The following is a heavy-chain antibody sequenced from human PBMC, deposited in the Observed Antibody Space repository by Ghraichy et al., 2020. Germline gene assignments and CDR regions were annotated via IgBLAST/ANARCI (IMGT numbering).Heavy chain of an antibody. CDR3: TTNNQKDAFDF. J-gene: IGHJ3*01. Sequence: GGSLRLSCAAPGITFSNVWMSWVRQAPGKGLEWVGRIKTTGTTDYAAPVKGRFTISRDDSKKMLYLQMNSLKTEDTAAYYCTTNNQKDAFDFWGQGTVVTVSS. V-gene: IGHV3-15*05. CDR2: IKTTGTT. D-gene: IGHD1-14*01. CDR1: GITFSNVW.